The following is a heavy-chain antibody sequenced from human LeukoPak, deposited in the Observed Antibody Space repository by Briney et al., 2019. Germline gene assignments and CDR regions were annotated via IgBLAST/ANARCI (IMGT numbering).Heavy chain of an antibody. CDR1: GYTFTGYY. D-gene: IGHD3-16*01. V-gene: IGHV1-2*02. CDR2: INPNSGGT. CDR3: ASGGGGPRISRAYNWFDP. J-gene: IGHJ5*02. Sequence: VASVNVSCKASGYTFTGYYMHWVRQAPGQGLEWMGWINPNSGGTNYAQKFQGRVTMTRDTSISTAYMELSRLRSDDTAVYYCASGGGGPRISRAYNWFDPWGQGTLVTVSS.